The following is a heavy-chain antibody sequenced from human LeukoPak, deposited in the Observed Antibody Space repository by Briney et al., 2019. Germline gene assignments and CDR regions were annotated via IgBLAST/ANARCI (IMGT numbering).Heavy chain of an antibody. CDR2: ISWNSGSI. CDR1: GFTFDDYG. CDR3: AKDGAFRGYSGQGYFDY. J-gene: IGHJ4*02. V-gene: IGHV3-9*01. Sequence: PGRSLRLSCAASGFTFDDYGMHWVRQAPGKGLEWVSGISWNSGSIGYADSVKGRFTISRDNAKNSLYLQMNSLRAEDTALYYCAKDGAFRGYSGQGYFDYWGQGTLVTVSS. D-gene: IGHD5-12*01.